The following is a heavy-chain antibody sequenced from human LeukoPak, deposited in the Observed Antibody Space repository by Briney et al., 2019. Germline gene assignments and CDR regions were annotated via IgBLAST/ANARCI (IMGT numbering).Heavy chain of an antibody. V-gene: IGHV4-34*01. CDR3: ARGRRDSSGYPTILLLDLGY. Sequence: SETLSLTCAVYGGSFSGYYWSWIRQPPGKGLEWIGEINHSGSTNYNPSLKSRVTISVDTSKNQFSLKLSSVTAADTAVYYCARGRRDSSGYPTILLLDLGYWGQGTLVTVSS. J-gene: IGHJ4*02. CDR1: GGSFSGYY. CDR2: INHSGST. D-gene: IGHD3-22*01.